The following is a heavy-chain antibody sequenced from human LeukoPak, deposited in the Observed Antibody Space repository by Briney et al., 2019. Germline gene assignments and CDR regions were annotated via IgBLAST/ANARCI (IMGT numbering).Heavy chain of an antibody. CDR3: ARDRYGSGTSPDSFDI. D-gene: IGHD3-10*01. CDR1: GNYW. Sequence: PGGSLRLSCAASGNYWMHWVRQAPGKGLVWVSHINSDGSWTSYADSVKGRFTISRDNVKNSLYLQMNTLRDEDTAVYFCARDRYGSGTSPDSFDIWGQGTMVTVTS. J-gene: IGHJ3*02. V-gene: IGHV3-74*01. CDR2: INSDGSWT.